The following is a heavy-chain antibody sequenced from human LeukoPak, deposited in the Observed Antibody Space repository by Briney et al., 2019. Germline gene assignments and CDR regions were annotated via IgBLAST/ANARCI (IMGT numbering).Heavy chain of an antibody. CDR1: GFTFSSYW. J-gene: IGHJ4*02. V-gene: IGHV3-7*01. D-gene: IGHD5-18*01. CDR2: INPDESGK. CDR3: ARARGNTALVI. Sequence: GGSLRLSCAASGFTFSSYWMTWVRQAPGKGLEWVGNINPDESGKYYVDSVKGRFTISRDNAKNSLYLRMNSLRAEDTAVYFCARARGNTALVIWGQGTLVTVSS.